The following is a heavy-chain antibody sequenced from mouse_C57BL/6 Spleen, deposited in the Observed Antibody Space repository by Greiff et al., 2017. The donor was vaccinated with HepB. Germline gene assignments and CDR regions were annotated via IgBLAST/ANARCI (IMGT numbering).Heavy chain of an antibody. CDR3: ARNYYGSSPSYWYFDV. Sequence: QVQLKQPGAELVRPGSSVKLSCKASGYTFTSYWMHWVKQRPIQGLEWIGNIDPSDSETHYNQKFKDKATLTVDKSSSTAYMQLSSLTSEDSAVYYCARNYYGSSPSYWYFDVWGTGTTVTVSS. V-gene: IGHV1-52*01. D-gene: IGHD1-1*01. J-gene: IGHJ1*03. CDR1: GYTFTSYW. CDR2: IDPSDSET.